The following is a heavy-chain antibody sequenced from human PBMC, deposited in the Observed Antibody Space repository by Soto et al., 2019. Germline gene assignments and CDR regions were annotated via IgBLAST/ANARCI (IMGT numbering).Heavy chain of an antibody. J-gene: IGHJ4*02. D-gene: IGHD6-6*01. CDR2: INHSGST. Sequence: SETLSLTCAVYGGSFGGYYWSWIRQPPGKGLEWIGEINHSGSTNYNPSLKSRVTISVDTSKNQFSLKLSSVTAADTAVYYCARAPYSSSPVDYFDYWGQGTLVTVSS. CDR1: GGSFGGYY. V-gene: IGHV4-34*01. CDR3: ARAPYSSSPVDYFDY.